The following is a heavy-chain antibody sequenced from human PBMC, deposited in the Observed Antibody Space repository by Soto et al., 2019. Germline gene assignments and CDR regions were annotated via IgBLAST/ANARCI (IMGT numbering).Heavy chain of an antibody. V-gene: IGHV3-49*03. J-gene: IGHJ4*02. D-gene: IGHD3-3*01. CDR3: TTGVVIIGTPRDFDY. Sequence: GGSLRLSCTASGFTFGDYAMSWFRQAPGKGLEWVGFIRSKAYGGTTEYAASVKGRFTISRDDSKSIAYLQMNSLKTEDTAVYYCTTGVVIIGTPRDFDYWGQGTLVTVSS. CDR2: IRSKAYGGTT. CDR1: GFTFGDYA.